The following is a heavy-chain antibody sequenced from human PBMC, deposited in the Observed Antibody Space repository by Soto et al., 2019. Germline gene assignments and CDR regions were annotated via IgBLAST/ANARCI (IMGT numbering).Heavy chain of an antibody. J-gene: IGHJ4*02. CDR1: GGSISTSNW. Sequence: QVQLQESGPGLVKPSGILSLTCAVSGGSISTSNWWSWVRQPPGKGLEWIGEVYRTGSTNYNPSLESRLTISVDKSKNQFSLKLTSVTAADTAVYYCARARATIAAAAIFDCWGQGTLVTVSS. D-gene: IGHD6-13*01. CDR2: VYRTGST. V-gene: IGHV4-4*02. CDR3: ARARATIAAAAIFDC.